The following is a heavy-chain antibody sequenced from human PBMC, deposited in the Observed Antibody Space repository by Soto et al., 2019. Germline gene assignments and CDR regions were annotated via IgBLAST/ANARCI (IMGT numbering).Heavy chain of an antibody. V-gene: IGHV5-51*01. CDR2: TYPADSDT. J-gene: IGHJ4*02. Sequence: EVQLVQSGAEVKKPGESLKIYCKASGYTFTNYWIGWVRQMPGKGLEWMGITYPADSDTRYSPSFQGQVTISADKSTNSAYLQWNSLQASDTAMYYCARSYYFDYWGQGTLVTVSS. CDR1: GYTFTNYW. CDR3: ARSYYFDY.